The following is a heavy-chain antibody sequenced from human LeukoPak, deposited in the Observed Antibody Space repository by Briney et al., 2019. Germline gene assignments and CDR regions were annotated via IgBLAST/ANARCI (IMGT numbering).Heavy chain of an antibody. V-gene: IGHV3-23*01. Sequence: GGSLRLSCAASGFTFTSYDMSWVRQAPGKGLEWVSSVTNSGSSTHYADSVKGRFTISRDNSKNTLYLQMNSLRAEDTAVYYCAKDRVTMIVGVSYFDYWGQGTLVTVSS. CDR3: AKDRVTMIVGVSYFDY. D-gene: IGHD3-22*01. CDR1: GFTFTSYD. J-gene: IGHJ4*02. CDR2: VTNSGSST.